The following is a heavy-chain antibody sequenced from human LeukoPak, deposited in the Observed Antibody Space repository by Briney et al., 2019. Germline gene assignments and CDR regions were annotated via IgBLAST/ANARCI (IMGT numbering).Heavy chain of an antibody. Sequence: HAGGSLRLSCAASGFTFSSYGMSWVRQAPGKGLEWVSAISGSGGSTYYADSVKGRFTISRDNSKNTLYLQMNSLRAEDTAVYYCARRSGIAVAGAFDYWGQGTLVTASS. CDR2: ISGSGGST. CDR3: ARRSGIAVAGAFDY. J-gene: IGHJ4*02. V-gene: IGHV3-23*01. D-gene: IGHD6-19*01. CDR1: GFTFSSYG.